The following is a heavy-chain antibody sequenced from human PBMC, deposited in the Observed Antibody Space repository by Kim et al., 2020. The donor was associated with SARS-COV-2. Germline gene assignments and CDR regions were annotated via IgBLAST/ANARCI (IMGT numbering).Heavy chain of an antibody. CDR3: ARDSSGWYPVSGY. J-gene: IGHJ4*02. D-gene: IGHD6-19*01. Sequence: YSQKFQGRVTITRDTSASTAYMELSSLRSEDTAVYYCARDSSGWYPVSGYLGQGTLVTVSS. V-gene: IGHV1-3*01.